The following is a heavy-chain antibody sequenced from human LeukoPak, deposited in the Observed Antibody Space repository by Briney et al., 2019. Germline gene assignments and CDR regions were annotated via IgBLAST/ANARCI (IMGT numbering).Heavy chain of an antibody. CDR2: IRQDGSEK. CDR3: AKYSGYEYYYHYYMDV. D-gene: IGHD5-12*01. J-gene: IGHJ6*03. V-gene: IGHV3-7*03. Sequence: GGSLRLSCAASGFTFSGYWMNWVRQAPGKGLEWVANIRQDGSEKNYVDSVKGRFTISRDNSKDTLYLQMNSLRAEDTAVYYCAKYSGYEYYYHYYMDVWGKGTTVTISS. CDR1: GFTFSGYW.